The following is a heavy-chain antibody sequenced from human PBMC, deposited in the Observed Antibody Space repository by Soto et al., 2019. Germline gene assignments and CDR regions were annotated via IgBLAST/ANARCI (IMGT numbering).Heavy chain of an antibody. Sequence: SETLSLTCTVSGGSISGYYWSWIRQPPGKGLEWIGYMYNTGSTVYNPSFKSRVTISVDTSKNQFSLKLSSVTAADTAVYYCARGKYSSSWGPYYYYYGMDVWGQGTTVTVSS. CDR3: ARGKYSSSWGPYYYYYGMDV. J-gene: IGHJ6*02. V-gene: IGHV4-59*12. CDR1: GGSISGYY. D-gene: IGHD6-13*01. CDR2: MYNTGST.